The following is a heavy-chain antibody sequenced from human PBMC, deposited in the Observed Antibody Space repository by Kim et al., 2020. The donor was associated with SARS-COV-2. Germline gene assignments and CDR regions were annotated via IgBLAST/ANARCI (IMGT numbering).Heavy chain of an antibody. CDR3: ARSYDFWNFNWFDP. V-gene: IGHV1-69*04. CDR1: GGTFSSYA. CDR2: IIPILGIA. D-gene: IGHD3-3*01. J-gene: IGHJ5*02. Sequence: SVKVSCKASGGTFSSYAISWVRQAPGQGLEWMGRIIPILGIANYAQKFQGRVTITADKSTSTAYMELSSLRSEDTAVYYCARSYDFWNFNWFDPWGQGTLVTVSS.